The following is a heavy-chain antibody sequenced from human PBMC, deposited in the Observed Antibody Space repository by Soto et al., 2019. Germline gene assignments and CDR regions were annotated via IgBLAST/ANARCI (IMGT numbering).Heavy chain of an antibody. CDR2: IKQGGNEK. Sequence: EVQLVESGGGLVQPGGSLRLSCEASGFMFSTYLMSWVRQAPGTGLEWVANIKQGGNEKFYVDSVKGRFTISRDNAKKSLVLQRNSLRPEDTAVYYCVGALTYEVPYYYYGMDVWGQGTTGTVS. V-gene: IGHV3-7*01. CDR1: GFMFSTYL. D-gene: IGHD3-16*01. J-gene: IGHJ6*02. CDR3: VGALTYEVPYYYYGMDV.